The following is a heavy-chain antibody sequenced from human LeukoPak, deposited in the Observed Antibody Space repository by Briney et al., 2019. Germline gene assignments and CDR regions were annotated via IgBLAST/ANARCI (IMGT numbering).Heavy chain of an antibody. D-gene: IGHD3-3*01. CDR2: IYYSGST. J-gene: IGHJ3*02. CDR3: ARDRTYYDFWGAFDI. Sequence: TLSLTCTVSGGSISIGGYYWSWIRQHPGKGLEWIGYIYYSGSTYYNPSLKSRVTISVDTSKNQFSLKLSSVTAADTAVYYCARDRTYYDFWGAFDIWGQGTMVTVSS. CDR1: GGSISIGGYY. V-gene: IGHV4-31*03.